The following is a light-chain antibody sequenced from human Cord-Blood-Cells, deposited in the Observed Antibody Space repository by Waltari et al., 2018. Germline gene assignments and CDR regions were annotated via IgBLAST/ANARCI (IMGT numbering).Light chain of an antibody. CDR3: QQYNNWPFT. CDR1: QSVSSN. Sequence: EIVMTQSPATPSVSPGERATLSCRASQSVSSNLAWYQQKPGQAPRLLIYGASTSATGIPARFSGSGSGTEFTHTISSLQSEDFAVYYCQQYNNWPFTFGGGTKVEIK. V-gene: IGKV3-15*01. CDR2: GAS. J-gene: IGKJ4*01.